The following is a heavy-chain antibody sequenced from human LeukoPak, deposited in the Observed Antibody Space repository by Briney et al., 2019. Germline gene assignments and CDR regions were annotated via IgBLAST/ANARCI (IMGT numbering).Heavy chain of an antibody. D-gene: IGHD3-10*01. CDR3: ASLTMVRGVISEVDY. CDR1: GYTFTSYG. V-gene: IGHV1-18*01. CDR2: ISAYNGNT. J-gene: IGHJ4*02. Sequence: GASVKVSCKASGYTFTSYGISWVRLAPGQGLEWMGWISAYNGNTNYAQKLQGRVTMTTDTSTSTAYMELRSLRSDDTAVYYCASLTMVRGVISEVDYWGQGTLVTVSS.